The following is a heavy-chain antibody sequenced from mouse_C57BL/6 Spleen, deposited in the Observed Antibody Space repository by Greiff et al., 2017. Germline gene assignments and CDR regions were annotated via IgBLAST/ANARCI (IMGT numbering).Heavy chain of an antibody. CDR3: ARGGDYSNDY. CDR1: GYTFTSYW. CDR2: IDPSDSYT. J-gene: IGHJ2*01. Sequence: VQLQQPGAELVMPGASVKLSCKASGYTFTSYWMHWVKQRPGQGLEWIGEIDPSDSYTNYNQKFKGKSTLTVDKSSSTAYMQLSSLTSEDSAVYYCARGGDYSNDYWGQGTTLTVSS. D-gene: IGHD2-5*01. V-gene: IGHV1-69*01.